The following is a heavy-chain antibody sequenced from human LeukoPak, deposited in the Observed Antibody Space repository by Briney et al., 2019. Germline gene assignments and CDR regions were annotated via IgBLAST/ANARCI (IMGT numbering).Heavy chain of an antibody. Sequence: PSETLSLTCAVSGGSMSSTKWWSWVRQPPGKGLEWIGEIYHSGSTNYNPSLKSRVTISVDTSKNQFSLKLSSVTAADTAVYYCARGFSRNCSSTSCYLSYPYYYYYGMDVWGQGTTVTVSS. CDR2: IYHSGST. J-gene: IGHJ6*02. CDR3: ARGFSRNCSSTSCYLSYPYYYYYGMDV. CDR1: GGSMSSTKW. V-gene: IGHV4-4*02. D-gene: IGHD2-2*01.